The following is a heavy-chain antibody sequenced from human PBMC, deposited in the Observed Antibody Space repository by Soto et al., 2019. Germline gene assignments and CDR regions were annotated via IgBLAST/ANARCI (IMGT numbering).Heavy chain of an antibody. CDR1: GYTLTELS. CDR2: FDPEDGET. V-gene: IGHV1-24*01. J-gene: IGHJ4*02. D-gene: IGHD4-17*01. CDR3: ASAYGDSHTFGY. Sequence: ASVKVSCKVSGYTLTELSMHWVRQAPGKGLEWMGGFDPEDGETIYAQKFQGRVTMTEDTSTDTAYMELSSLRSEDTAVYYCASAYGDSHTFGYWGQGTLVTVSS.